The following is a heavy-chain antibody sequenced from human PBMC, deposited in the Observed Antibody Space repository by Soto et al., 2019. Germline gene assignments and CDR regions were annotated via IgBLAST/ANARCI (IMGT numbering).Heavy chain of an antibody. Sequence: QVQLQESGPGLVKPSQTLSLTCTVSGGSISSGGYYWSWIRQHPGKGLEWIGYIYYSGSTYYNPSLKSRVTXSXDXXKNQFPLKLSSVTAADTAVYYCARDRASSSAWFDPWGQGTLVTVSS. J-gene: IGHJ5*02. D-gene: IGHD6-6*01. CDR1: GGSISSGGYY. CDR3: ARDRASSSAWFDP. CDR2: IYYSGST. V-gene: IGHV4-31*03.